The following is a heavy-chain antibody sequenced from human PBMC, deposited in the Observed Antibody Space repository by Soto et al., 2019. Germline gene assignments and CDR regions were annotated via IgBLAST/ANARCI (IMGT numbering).Heavy chain of an antibody. CDR1: GGSFSGYY. Sequence: QVQLPQWGAGLLKPSATLSLTCAVYGGSFSGYYWSWIRQTPGKGLEWIGEINDSGSTNHNPSLKSRVTILVDTPKNQCYLKRSSVTAADTAVYYCARGLVVWFGELSRRGGYYYYMDVWGKGTTVTVSS. V-gene: IGHV4-34*01. J-gene: IGHJ6*03. D-gene: IGHD3-10*01. CDR3: ARGLVVWFGELSRRGGYYYYMDV. CDR2: INDSGST.